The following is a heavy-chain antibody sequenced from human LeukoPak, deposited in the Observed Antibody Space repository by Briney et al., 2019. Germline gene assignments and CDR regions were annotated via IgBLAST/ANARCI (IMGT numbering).Heavy chain of an antibody. Sequence: SETLSLTCTVSGGSISSSSYYWGWIRQPPGKGLEWIGSIYYSGSTYYNPSLKSRVTISVDTSKNQFSLKLSSVTAADTAVYYCAREGMGSSSRYSWFDPWGQGTLVTVSS. J-gene: IGHJ5*02. V-gene: IGHV4-39*07. CDR2: IYYSGST. CDR1: GGSISSSSYY. CDR3: AREGMGSSSRYSWFDP. D-gene: IGHD6-13*01.